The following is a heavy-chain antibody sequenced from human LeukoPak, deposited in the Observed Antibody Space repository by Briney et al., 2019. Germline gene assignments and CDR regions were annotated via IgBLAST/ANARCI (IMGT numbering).Heavy chain of an antibody. J-gene: IGHJ4*02. CDR3: ARGTGNYYGY. D-gene: IGHD3/OR15-3a*01. Sequence: GGSLRLSCAASGFTFNTYWMHWVRQAPGKGLVWVSSINADGSSTSYADSVKGRFTITRDSAKNTLYLQMNSLRAEDTAVYYCARGTGNYYGYWGQGTLVTVSS. V-gene: IGHV3-74*01. CDR2: INADGSST. CDR1: GFTFNTYW.